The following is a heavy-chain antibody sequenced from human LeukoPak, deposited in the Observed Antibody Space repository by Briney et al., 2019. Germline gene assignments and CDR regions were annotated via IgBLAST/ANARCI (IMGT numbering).Heavy chain of an antibody. D-gene: IGHD1-26*01. Sequence: GGSLRLSCAASGFTFRSYEMNWVRQAPGKGLEWVSYIVPGGATIYYPDSVKGRFTISRDDAKNSLSLQMNSLRAEDTAVYYCARETTTLDYWGQGTLVTVSS. CDR2: IVPGGATI. CDR3: ARETTTLDY. V-gene: IGHV3-48*03. CDR1: GFTFRSYE. J-gene: IGHJ4*02.